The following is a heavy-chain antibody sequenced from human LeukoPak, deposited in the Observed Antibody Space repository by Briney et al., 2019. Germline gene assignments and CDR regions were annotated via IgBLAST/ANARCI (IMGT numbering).Heavy chain of an antibody. D-gene: IGHD4-17*01. J-gene: IGHJ4*02. CDR3: ASGTVTTVDY. V-gene: IGHV4-4*02. CDR1: GDSISSANW. CDR2: IYHSGST. Sequence: SETLSLTCAVSGDSISSANWWSWVRQPPGKGLEWIGEIYHSGSTNYNPSLKSRVTMSVDTSRNHFSLNLSSVTAADTAVYYCASGTVTTVDYWGQGTQVTVSS.